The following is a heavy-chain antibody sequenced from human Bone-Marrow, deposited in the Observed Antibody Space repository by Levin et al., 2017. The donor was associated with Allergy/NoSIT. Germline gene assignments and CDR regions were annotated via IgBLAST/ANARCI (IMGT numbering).Heavy chain of an antibody. Sequence: PGESLKISCAVSGLTFSNIWMSWVRQAPGKGLEWLGRIKSKTAGGTTDYAAPVKGRFTISRDDSKDTLYLQMNSLKNEDTAVYYCATDVEKGAFDIWGQGTMVAVSS. J-gene: IGHJ3*02. CDR2: IKSKTAGGTT. CDR1: GLTFSNIW. V-gene: IGHV3-15*01. CDR3: ATDVEKGAFDI.